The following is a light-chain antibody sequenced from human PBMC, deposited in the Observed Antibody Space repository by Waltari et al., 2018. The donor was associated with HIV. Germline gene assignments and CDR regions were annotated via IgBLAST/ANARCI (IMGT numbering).Light chain of an antibody. CDR2: EVS. CDR3: NSYAGSNNWV. V-gene: IGLV2-8*01. CDR1: SSNVGGNG. Sequence: QSVLTQPPSASVTPGQSVTISCSGSSSNVGGNGVSWYHHVPRTAPKLMIYEVSKRPSGVPDRFSGSKSGNTASLTVSGLQAEDEADYYCNSYAGSNNWVFGGGTKLTVL. J-gene: IGLJ3*02.